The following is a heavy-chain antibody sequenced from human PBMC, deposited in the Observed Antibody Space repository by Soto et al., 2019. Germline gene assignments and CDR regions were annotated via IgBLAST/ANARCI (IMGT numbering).Heavy chain of an antibody. Sequence: PGGSLRLSCSVSGLTFSTYGMHWVHQAPGKGLEWVAVISYDVRKTHYADSVRGRFTISRDNSKSTLYLQMNDLRADDTALYYCAKDSLGGMGTVMMPGHEWGKGTLVTVSS. D-gene: IGHD4-17*01. CDR3: AKDSLGGMGTVMMPGHE. V-gene: IGHV3-30*18. CDR1: GLTFSTYG. J-gene: IGHJ4*02. CDR2: ISYDVRKT.